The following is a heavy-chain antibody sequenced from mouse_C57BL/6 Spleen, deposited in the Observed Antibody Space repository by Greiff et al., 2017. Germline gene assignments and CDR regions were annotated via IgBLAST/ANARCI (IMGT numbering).Heavy chain of an antibody. J-gene: IGHJ3*01. CDR1: GYSFTDYN. CDR3: ARTPYYDYDWFAY. CDR2: INPNYGTT. Sequence: VHVKQSGPELVKPGASVKISCKASGYSFTDYNMNWVKQSHGKSLEWIGVINPNYGTTSYNQKFTGKATLTVDQSSSTAYIPLTSLTSEDSAVYYCARTPYYDYDWFAYWGQGTLVTVSA. D-gene: IGHD2-4*01. V-gene: IGHV1-39*01.